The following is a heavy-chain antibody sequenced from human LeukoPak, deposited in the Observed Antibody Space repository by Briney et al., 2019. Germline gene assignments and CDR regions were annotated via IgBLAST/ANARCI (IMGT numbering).Heavy chain of an antibody. CDR1: GFTFSNYG. CDR2: VPTGGGPT. V-gene: IGHV3-23*01. CDR3: TTLPAALDY. Sequence: PGGSLRLSCVASGFTFSNYGMSWVRQAPGKGLEWVSYVPTGGGPTYYVESVKGRFTISRDNSRNTVNLQMNSLRADDTAVYFCTTLPAALDYWGQGTLVTVSS. J-gene: IGHJ4*02. D-gene: IGHD2-2*01.